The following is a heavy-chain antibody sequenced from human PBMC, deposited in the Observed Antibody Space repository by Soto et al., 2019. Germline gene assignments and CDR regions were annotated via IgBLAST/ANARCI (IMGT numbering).Heavy chain of an antibody. CDR2: IIPIFGTA. CDR1: GGTFSSYA. J-gene: IGHJ5*02. D-gene: IGHD2-2*01. Sequence: SVKVSCKTSGGTFSSYAISWVRQAPGQGLEWMGGIIPIFGTANYAQKFQGRVTITADESTSTAYMELSSLRSEDTAVYYCARDLSERYGRRTSCFRSPYTWFAPCGQRSRVTLSS. CDR3: ARDLSERYGRRTSCFRSPYTWFAP. V-gene: IGHV1-69*13.